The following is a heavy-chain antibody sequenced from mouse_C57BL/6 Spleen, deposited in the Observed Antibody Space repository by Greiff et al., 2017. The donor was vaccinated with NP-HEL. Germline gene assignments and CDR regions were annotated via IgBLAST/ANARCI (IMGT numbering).Heavy chain of an antibody. V-gene: IGHV1-26*01. J-gene: IGHJ2*01. D-gene: IGHD2-4*01. CDR3: ARRWDYDFDY. CDR1: GYTFTDYY. CDR2: INPNNGGT. Sequence: EVQLQQSGPELVKPGASVKISCKASGYTFTDYYMNWVKQSHGKSLEWIGDINPNNGGTSYNQKFKGKATLTVDKSSSTAYMELRSLTSEDSAVYYCARRWDYDFDYWGQGTTLTVSS.